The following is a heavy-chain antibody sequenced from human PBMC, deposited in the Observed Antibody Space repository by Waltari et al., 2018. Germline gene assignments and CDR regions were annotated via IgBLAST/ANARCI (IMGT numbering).Heavy chain of an antibody. CDR3: ARVRVKAAAGYYFDY. J-gene: IGHJ4*02. V-gene: IGHV4-59*01. CDR2: IYYSGST. Sequence: QVQLQESGPGLVKPSDTLSLTCTASGGSISSYYWSWIRQPPGKGLEWIGYIYYSGSTNYNPSLKSRVTISVDTSKNQFSLKLSSVTAADTAVYYCARVRVKAAAGYYFDYWGQGTLVTVSS. CDR1: GGSISSYY. D-gene: IGHD6-13*01.